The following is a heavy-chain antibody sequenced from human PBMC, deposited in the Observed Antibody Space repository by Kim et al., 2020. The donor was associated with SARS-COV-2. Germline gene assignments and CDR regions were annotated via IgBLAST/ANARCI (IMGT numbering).Heavy chain of an antibody. D-gene: IGHD3-3*01. CDR1: GCSISSYY. CDR2: IYYSGST. Sequence: SETLSLTCTVSGCSISSYYWSWIRQPPGKGLEWIGYIYYSGSTNYNPSLKSRVTISVDTSKNQFSLKLSSVTAADTAVYYCARGALEIFGVVGWFDPWGQGTLVTVSS. J-gene: IGHJ5*02. CDR3: ARGALEIFGVVGWFDP. V-gene: IGHV4-59*13.